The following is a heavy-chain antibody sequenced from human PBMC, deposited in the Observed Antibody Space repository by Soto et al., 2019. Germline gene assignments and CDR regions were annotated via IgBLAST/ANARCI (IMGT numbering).Heavy chain of an antibody. Sequence: QVQLVQSGTEVKKPGSSVKVYCKASGGSLSTNPISWVRQAPGQGLQWMGGTGSGTGPGNHAQKFQGRLTVTADKSTRTDYMQLPNPSSEDTAVYYRARLESGSFYRCFDCWGKGTLVTVSS. CDR2: TGSGTGPG. CDR1: GGSLSTNP. V-gene: IGHV1-69*06. J-gene: IGHJ4*02. D-gene: IGHD2-15*01. CDR3: ARLESGSFYRCFDC.